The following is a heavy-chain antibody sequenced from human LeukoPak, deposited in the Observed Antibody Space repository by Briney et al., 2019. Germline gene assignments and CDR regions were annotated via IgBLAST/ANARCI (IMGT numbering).Heavy chain of an antibody. Sequence: EASVKVSCKASGYTFTSYDINWVRQATGQGLEWMGWMNPNSGNTGYAQKFQDRVTMTRNTSISTAYMELSSLRSEDTAVYYCARGTGGGNWKAVVQFDPWGQGTLVTVSS. D-gene: IGHD1-1*01. CDR1: GYTFTSYD. CDR3: ARGTGGGNWKAVVQFDP. V-gene: IGHV1-8*01. J-gene: IGHJ5*02. CDR2: MNPNSGNT.